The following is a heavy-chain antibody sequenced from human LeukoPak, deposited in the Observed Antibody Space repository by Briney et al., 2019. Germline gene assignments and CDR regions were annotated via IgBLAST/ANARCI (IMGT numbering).Heavy chain of an antibody. CDR3: AKFLPTHIVVANYYFDY. CDR1: GGSNSRSSYY. Sequence: PSETLSLTCTVSGGSNSRSSYYWGWVRQAPGKGVEWVPAISGSGGSTYYADSVKGRFTISRDNSKNTLYLQMNSLRAEDTAVYYCAKFLPTHIVVANYYFDYWGQGTLVTVSS. V-gene: IGHV3-23*01. J-gene: IGHJ4*02. CDR2: ISGSGGST. D-gene: IGHD2-21*01.